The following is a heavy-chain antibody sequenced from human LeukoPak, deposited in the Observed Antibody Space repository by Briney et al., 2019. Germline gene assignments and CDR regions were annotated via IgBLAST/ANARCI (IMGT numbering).Heavy chain of an antibody. CDR1: GGSITSSSYY. J-gene: IGHJ5*02. CDR3: ATLNDYYDSSGYPRFGP. D-gene: IGHD3-22*01. CDR2: IYYIGST. V-gene: IGHV4-39*01. Sequence: SETLSLTCTVSGGSITSSSYYWGGIRQPPGKGLEWIGSIYYIGSTYYNPSLKSLVTISVDTSKNQFSLKLSSVTAADTAVYYCATLNDYYDSSGYPRFGPWGQGTLVTVSS.